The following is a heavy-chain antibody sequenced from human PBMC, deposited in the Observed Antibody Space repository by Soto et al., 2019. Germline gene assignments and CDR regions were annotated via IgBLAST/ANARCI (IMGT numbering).Heavy chain of an antibody. V-gene: IGHV3-48*01. CDR3: ARVIWTIRGHDAFDI. CDR1: GFTFSSYS. Sequence: GGSLRLSCAASGFTFSSYSMNWVRQAPGRGLEWVSYISSSCSTIYIADSVEGRFTISRDNAKNSLYLQMNSLRAEDTAVYYCARVIWTIRGHDAFDIWGQGTMVTVSS. CDR2: ISSSCSTI. D-gene: IGHD3-3*01. J-gene: IGHJ3*02.